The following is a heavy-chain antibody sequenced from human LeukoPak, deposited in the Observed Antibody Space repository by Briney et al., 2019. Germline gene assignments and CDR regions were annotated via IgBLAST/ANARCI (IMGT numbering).Heavy chain of an antibody. Sequence: GGSLRLSCAASGFTFSSYAMSWVRQAPGKGLEWVSAISGSGGSTYYADSVNGRFTISRDNSKNTLYLQMNSLRAEETAVYYCAKRSRSGYAFDIWGQGTMVTVSS. CDR1: GFTFSSYA. V-gene: IGHV3-23*01. J-gene: IGHJ3*02. CDR3: AKRSRSGYAFDI. D-gene: IGHD6-13*01. CDR2: ISGSGGST.